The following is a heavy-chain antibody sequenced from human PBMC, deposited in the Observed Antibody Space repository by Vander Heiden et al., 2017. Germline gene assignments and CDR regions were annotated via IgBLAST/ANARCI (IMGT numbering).Heavy chain of an antibody. J-gene: IGHJ4*02. V-gene: IGHV3-48*03. CDR2: ISSSGSTI. CDR3: AKVSPQQLVRGFDD. CDR1: GFTFSSYE. D-gene: IGHD6-13*01. Sequence: ELRLVQSGGGLVQPGGSLRLSCAASGFTFSSYEMSWVRQAPGKGLEWVSYISSSGSTIYYADAGKGRFTISRDNAKNTLYRQMKRVRAEATAVYYYAKVSPQQLVRGFDDGGQGTVITISS.